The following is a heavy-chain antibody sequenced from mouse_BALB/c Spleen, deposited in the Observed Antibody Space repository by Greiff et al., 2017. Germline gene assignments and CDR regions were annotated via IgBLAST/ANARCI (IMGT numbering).Heavy chain of an antibody. J-gene: IGHJ4*01. V-gene: IGHV1S81*02. D-gene: IGHD1-1*02. Sequence: QVQLQQPGAELVKPGASVKLSCKASGYTFTSYWMHWVKQRPGQGLEWIGEINPSNGRTNYNEKFKSKATLTVDKSSSTAYMQLSSLTSEESAVYYCARSAGNYAMDYWGQGTSVTVSS. CDR3: ARSAGNYAMDY. CDR2: INPSNGRT. CDR1: GYTFTSYW.